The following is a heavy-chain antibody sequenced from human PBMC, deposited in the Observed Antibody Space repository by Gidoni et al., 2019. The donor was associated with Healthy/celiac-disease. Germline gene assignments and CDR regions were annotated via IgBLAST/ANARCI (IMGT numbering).Heavy chain of an antibody. CDR2: INPNSGGT. D-gene: IGHD3-3*01. Sequence: QVQLVQSGAEVKKPGASVKVSCKASGYTFTGYYMHWVRQAPGQGLGWMGWINPNSGGTNYAQKFQGWVTMTRDTSISTAYMELSRLRSDDTAVYYCARATTIFGVVIPFDIWGQGTMVTVSS. V-gene: IGHV1-2*04. J-gene: IGHJ3*02. CDR3: ARATTIFGVVIPFDI. CDR1: GYTFTGYY.